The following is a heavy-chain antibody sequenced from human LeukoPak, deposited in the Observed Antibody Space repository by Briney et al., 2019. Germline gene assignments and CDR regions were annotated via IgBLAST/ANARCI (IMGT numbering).Heavy chain of an antibody. CDR3: AGGQPQLDY. CDR2: INHSGGT. CDR1: GFTFSSYG. Sequence: LRLSCAASGFTFSSYGMHWIRQPPGKGLEWIGEINHSGGTNYNPSLKSRVTISVDTSKNQFSLKLSSVTAADTAVYYCAGGQPQLDYWGQGTLVTVSS. D-gene: IGHD2-2*01. J-gene: IGHJ4*02. V-gene: IGHV4-34*08.